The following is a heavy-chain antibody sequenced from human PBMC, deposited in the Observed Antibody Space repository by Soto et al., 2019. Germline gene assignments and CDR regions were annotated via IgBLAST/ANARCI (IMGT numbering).Heavy chain of an antibody. D-gene: IGHD1-26*01. CDR1: GGTFSSYA. Sequence: QVQLVQSGAEGQKPGSSVKISCKASGGTFSSYAISWVRQAPGQGLEWMGGIIPIFGTANYAQKFQGRVTITADKSTSTAYMELSSLRSEDTAVYYCARVTLDSGSSGAFDIWGQGTMVTVSS. CDR2: IIPIFGTA. V-gene: IGHV1-69*06. CDR3: ARVTLDSGSSGAFDI. J-gene: IGHJ3*02.